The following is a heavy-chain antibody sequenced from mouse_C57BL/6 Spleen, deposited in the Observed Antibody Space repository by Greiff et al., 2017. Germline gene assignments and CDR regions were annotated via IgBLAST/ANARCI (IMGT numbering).Heavy chain of an antibody. CDR3: VRQAVVAPYYFDY. Sequence: EVKLVESGGGLVQPKGSLKFSCAASGFSFNTYAMNWVRQAPGQGLEWVARIRSKSNNYATYYADSVKDRFTISRDDSESMLYLQMNNLNTTDMAMYDCVRQAVVAPYYFDYWGQGTTLTVSS. CDR2: IRSKSNNYAT. D-gene: IGHD1-1*01. CDR1: GFSFNTYA. J-gene: IGHJ2*01. V-gene: IGHV10-1*01.